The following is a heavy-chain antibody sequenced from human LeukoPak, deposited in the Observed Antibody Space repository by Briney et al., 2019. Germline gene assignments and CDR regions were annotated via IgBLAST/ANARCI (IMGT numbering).Heavy chain of an antibody. CDR1: GFTFSNYA. CDR2: VSTSGVDT. V-gene: IGHV3-23*01. J-gene: IGHJ6*02. D-gene: IGHD2-15*01. CDR3: AKDQRYWAV. Sequence: PGGSLRLSCAVSGFTFSNYAMSWVRQAPGKALEWVSGVSTSGVDTYYADSVKGRFTISRDNSQNTLYLQMNSLRAEDTAVYYCAKDQRYWAVWGQGTTVTVSS.